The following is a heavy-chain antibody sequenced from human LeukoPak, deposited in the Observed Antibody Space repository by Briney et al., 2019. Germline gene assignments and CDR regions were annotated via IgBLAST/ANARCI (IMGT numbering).Heavy chain of an antibody. CDR3: AKARTQQLVPRGPPNWFDP. D-gene: IGHD6-13*01. CDR1: GFTFSSYA. CDR2: ISGSGGST. V-gene: IGHV3-23*01. J-gene: IGHJ5*02. Sequence: PGGSLRLSCAASGFTFSSYAMSWVRQAPGKGLEWVSAISGSGGSTYYADSVKGRFTISRDNSKNTLYLQMNSLRAEDTAVYYCAKARTQQLVPRGPPNWFDPWGQGTLVTVSS.